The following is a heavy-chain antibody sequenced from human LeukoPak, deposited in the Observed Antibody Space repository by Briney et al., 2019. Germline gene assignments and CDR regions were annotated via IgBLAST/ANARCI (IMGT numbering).Heavy chain of an antibody. V-gene: IGHV3-23*01. J-gene: IGHJ4*02. D-gene: IGHD3-10*01. CDR1: GFTFSSYA. CDR3: AKSKRITMVRGNLLFDY. Sequence: GGSLRLSCAASGFTFSSYAMSWVRQAPGKGLEWVSAISGSGGSTYYADSVKGRFTISGDNSKNTLYLQMNSLRAEDTAVYYCAKSKRITMVRGNLLFDYWGQGTLVTVSS. CDR2: ISGSGGST.